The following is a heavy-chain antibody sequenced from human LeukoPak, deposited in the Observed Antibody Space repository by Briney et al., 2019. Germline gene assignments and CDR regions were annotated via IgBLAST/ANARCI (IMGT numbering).Heavy chain of an antibody. Sequence: SETLSLTCAVSGGSISSGGYSWSWIRQPPGKGLEWIGYIYHSGSTYYSPSLKSRVTISVDRSKNQFSLKLSSVTAADTAVYYCASGGAATVTTYYYGMDVWGQGTTVTVSS. J-gene: IGHJ6*02. V-gene: IGHV4-30-2*01. CDR1: GGSISSGGYS. CDR2: IYHSGST. CDR3: ASGGAATVTTYYYGMDV. D-gene: IGHD4-11*01.